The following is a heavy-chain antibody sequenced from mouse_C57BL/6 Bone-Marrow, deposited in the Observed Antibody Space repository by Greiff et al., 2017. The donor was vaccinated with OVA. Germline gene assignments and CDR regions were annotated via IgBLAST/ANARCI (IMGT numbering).Heavy chain of an antibody. D-gene: IGHD2-2*01. Sequence: VQLQQPGAELVKPGASVKLSCKASGYTFTSYWMQWVKQRPGQGLEWIGEIDPSDSYTNYNQKFKGKATFTVDTSSSTAYMQLSSLTSEDSAVYYCARDGYDENYFDYWGQGTTLTVSS. V-gene: IGHV1-50*01. CDR1: GYTFTSYW. J-gene: IGHJ2*01. CDR2: IDPSDSYT. CDR3: ARDGYDENYFDY.